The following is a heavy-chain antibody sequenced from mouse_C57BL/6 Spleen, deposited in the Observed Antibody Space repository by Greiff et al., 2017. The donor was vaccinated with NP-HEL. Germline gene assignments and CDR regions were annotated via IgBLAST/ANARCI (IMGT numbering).Heavy chain of an antibody. J-gene: IGHJ2*01. CDR1: GFNIKNTY. D-gene: IGHD2-3*01. V-gene: IGHV14-3*01. CDR2: IDPANGNT. CDR3: ARGEDGYH. Sequence: VQLQQSVAELVRPGASVKLSCTASGFNIKNTYMTWVKQRPEQGLEWIGRIDPANGNTKYDPKFQGKATITADTSSNTAYLQLSRLTSEDTAIYYCARGEDGYHWGQGTTLTVSS.